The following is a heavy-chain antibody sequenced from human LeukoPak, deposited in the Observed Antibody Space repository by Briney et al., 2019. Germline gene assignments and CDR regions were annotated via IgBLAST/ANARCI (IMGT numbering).Heavy chain of an antibody. CDR3: ARVNCGGDCYSTRGDWFDP. V-gene: IGHV4-59*01. D-gene: IGHD2-21*02. CDR1: GVSISTYY. J-gene: IGHJ5*02. CDR2: IYYSGST. Sequence: SETLSLTCTVSGVSISTYYWSWIRQPPGKGLEWIGYIYYSGSTNYSPSLKSRVTISVDTSKNQFSLKLSSVTAADTAVYYCARVNCGGDCYSTRGDWFDPWGQGTLLTVSS.